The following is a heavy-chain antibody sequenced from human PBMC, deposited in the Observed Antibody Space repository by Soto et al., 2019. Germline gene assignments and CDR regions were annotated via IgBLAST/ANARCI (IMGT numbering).Heavy chain of an antibody. Sequence: SQTLSLPFAISGDIVSSNSSAWNWIRPSPSRGLEWLGRTYFRSKWYNDYALSVKSRITINPDTSKNQFSLQLNSVTPEDTAVYYCARTPASGTLDPWGQGTLVNVSS. D-gene: IGHD6-13*01. CDR2: TYFRSKWYN. CDR3: ARTPASGTLDP. V-gene: IGHV6-1*01. CDR1: GDIVSSNSSA. J-gene: IGHJ5*02.